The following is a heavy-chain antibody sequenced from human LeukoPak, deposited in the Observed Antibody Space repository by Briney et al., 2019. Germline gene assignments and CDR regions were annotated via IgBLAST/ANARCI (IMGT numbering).Heavy chain of an antibody. V-gene: IGHV5-51*01. D-gene: IGHD3-22*01. CDR1: GYTFTSYW. Sequence: GESLKISCKGSGYTFTSYWIGWVRQMPGKGLEWMGIIYPRDSDTRYSPSFQGQVTFSADKSIGTAYLQWSSLEASDTAMYYCARFAYGSDYFPGHYWGQGTLVTVSS. CDR3: ARFAYGSDYFPGHY. CDR2: IYPRDSDT. J-gene: IGHJ4*02.